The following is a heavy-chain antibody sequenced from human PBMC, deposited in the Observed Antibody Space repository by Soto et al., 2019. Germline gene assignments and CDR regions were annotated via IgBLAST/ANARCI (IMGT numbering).Heavy chain of an antibody. CDR3: ARGGQWDFLSDY. V-gene: IGHV1-2*04. Sequence: ASVKLSWKASGYTFTAYYMHWVRQAPGQGLEWMGWINPNSGGTNYAQKFQGWVTMTRDTSISTAYMELSRLRSDDTAVYFCARGGQWDFLSDYWGQGTLVTVSS. D-gene: IGHD1-26*01. CDR1: GYTFTAYY. CDR2: INPNSGGT. J-gene: IGHJ4*02.